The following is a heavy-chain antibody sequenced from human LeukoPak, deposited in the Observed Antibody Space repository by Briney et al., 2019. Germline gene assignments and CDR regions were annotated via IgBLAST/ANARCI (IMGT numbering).Heavy chain of an antibody. J-gene: IGHJ4*02. Sequence: SETLSLTCTVSGGSLSSGGYYWSWIRQHPGKGLEWIGYIYYSGSTYYSPSLKSRVTISVDTSKNQFSLKLSSVTAADTAVYYCARFPYSLLADGIDYWGQGTLVTVSS. CDR3: ARFPYSLLADGIDY. CDR1: GGSLSSGGYY. D-gene: IGHD5-18*01. CDR2: IYYSGST. V-gene: IGHV4-31*03.